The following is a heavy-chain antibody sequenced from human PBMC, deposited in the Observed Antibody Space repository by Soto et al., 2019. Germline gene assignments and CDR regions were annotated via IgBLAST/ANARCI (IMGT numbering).Heavy chain of an antibody. Sequence: PGGSLRLSCAASGFTFSSYGMHWVRQAPGKGLEWVAVISYDGSNKYYADSVKGRFTISRDNSKNTLYLQMNSLRAEDTAVYYCANDFGGGYSSGWYARQTGIFDYWGQGTLVTVSS. CDR1: GFTFSSYG. D-gene: IGHD6-19*01. J-gene: IGHJ4*02. CDR2: ISYDGSNK. V-gene: IGHV3-30*18. CDR3: ANDFGGGYSSGWYARQTGIFDY.